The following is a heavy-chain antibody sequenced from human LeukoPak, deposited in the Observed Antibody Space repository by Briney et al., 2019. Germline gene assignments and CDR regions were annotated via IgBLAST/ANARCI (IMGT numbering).Heavy chain of an antibody. CDR1: GFTFSSYS. CDR2: ISSSSSTI. J-gene: IGHJ4*02. Sequence: PGGSLRLSCAASGFTFSSYSMNWVRQAPGKGLEWVSYISSSSSTIYCADSVKGRFTISRDNAKNSLYLQMNSLRAEDTAVYYCARRGDYFDYWGQGTLVTVSS. CDR3: ARRGDYFDY. V-gene: IGHV3-48*01.